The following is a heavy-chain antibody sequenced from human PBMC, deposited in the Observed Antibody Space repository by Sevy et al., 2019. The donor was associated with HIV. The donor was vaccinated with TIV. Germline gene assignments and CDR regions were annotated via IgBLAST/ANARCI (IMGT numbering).Heavy chain of an antibody. CDR3: ARPVVVVAVSPTFEAFDI. D-gene: IGHD2-15*01. V-gene: IGHV7-4-1*02. Sequence: ASVNVSCKASGYTFTSYAMNWVRQAPGQGLEWMGWINTNTGNPTYSQGFTGRCVFSLDTSVSTAYLQISSLKAEDTAVYYCARPVVVVAVSPTFEAFDIWGQGTMVTVSS. CDR1: GYTFTSYA. J-gene: IGHJ3*02. CDR2: INTNTGNP.